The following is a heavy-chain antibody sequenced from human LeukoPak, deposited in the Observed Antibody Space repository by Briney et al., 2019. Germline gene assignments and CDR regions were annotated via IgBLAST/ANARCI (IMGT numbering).Heavy chain of an antibody. CDR1: GGSISSDNYY. Sequence: SETLSLTCTDSGGSISSDNYYWSWIRQPAGKGLEWIGRIYTSGGTDFNPSLKSRVTISLDTSKNQFSLKLNSVTVADTAVYYCATTYSSGWYGPFDYWGQGTLVTVSS. CDR3: ATTYSSGWYGPFDY. D-gene: IGHD6-19*01. CDR2: IYTSGGT. J-gene: IGHJ4*02. V-gene: IGHV4-61*02.